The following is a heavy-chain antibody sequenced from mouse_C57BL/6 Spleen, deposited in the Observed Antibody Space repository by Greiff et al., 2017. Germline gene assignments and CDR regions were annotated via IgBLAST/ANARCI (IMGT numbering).Heavy chain of an antibody. J-gene: IGHJ2*01. CDR3: ARGRFYYVGSYEEDYFDY. V-gene: IGHV1-80*01. CDR1: GYAFSSYW. D-gene: IGHD1-1*01. Sequence: VQLQQSGAELVKPGASVKISCKASGYAFSSYWMNWVKQRPGKGLEWIGQIYPGDGDTNYNGKFKGKATLPADKSSSTASMQLSSLTSEDSAVYFWARGRFYYVGSYEEDYFDYWAKAPLSQSPQ. CDR2: IYPGDGDT.